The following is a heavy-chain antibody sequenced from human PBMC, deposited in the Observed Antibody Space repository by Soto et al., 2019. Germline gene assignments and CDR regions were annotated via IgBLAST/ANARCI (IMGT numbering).Heavy chain of an antibody. CDR3: ARDPGTGYYDSSGYYYD. CDR2: ISSSSSTI. Sequence: GGSLRLSCAASGFTFSSYSMNWVRQAPGKGLEWVSYISSSSSTIYYADSVKGRFTISRDNAKNSLYLQMNSLRAEDTAVYYCARDPGTGYYDSSGYYYDWGQGTLVTVSS. CDR1: GFTFSSYS. V-gene: IGHV3-48*01. J-gene: IGHJ4*02. D-gene: IGHD3-22*01.